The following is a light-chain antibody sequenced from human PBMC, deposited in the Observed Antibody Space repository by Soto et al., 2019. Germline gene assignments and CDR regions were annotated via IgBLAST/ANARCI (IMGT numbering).Light chain of an antibody. CDR1: QSINSE. V-gene: IGKV3-15*01. CDR3: QQGHNWPLT. CDR2: GAS. J-gene: IGKJ2*01. Sequence: EIVMTQSPATLSLSPGERAALSCRASQSINSELAWYQQKPGQPPRLLIYGASTRATGVPARFTGSESGSDFPLTISVLQAEDVAVYYCQQGHNWPLTFGQGTRLEI.